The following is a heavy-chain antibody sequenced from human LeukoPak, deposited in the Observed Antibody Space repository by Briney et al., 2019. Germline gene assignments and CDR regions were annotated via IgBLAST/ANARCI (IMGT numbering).Heavy chain of an antibody. CDR2: IIPIFGTA. J-gene: IGHJ4*02. V-gene: IGHV1-69*05. D-gene: IGHD5-12*01. CDR3: ARDGNIGYSGYDYFDY. CDR1: GGTFISYA. Sequence: GSSVKVSCKASGGTFISYAISWVRQAPGQGLEWMGRIIPIFGTANYAQKFQGRVTITTDESTSTAYMELSSLRSEDTAVYYCARDGNIGYSGYDYFDYWGQGTLVTVSS.